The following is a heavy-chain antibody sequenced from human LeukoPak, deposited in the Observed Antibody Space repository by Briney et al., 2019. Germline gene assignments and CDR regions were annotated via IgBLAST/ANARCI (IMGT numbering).Heavy chain of an antibody. CDR1: GGSISSGDYY. J-gene: IGHJ4*02. CDR2: IYNKGST. Sequence: SETLSLTCTVSGGSISSGDYYWSWIRQSPGKGLEWMGYIYNKGSTYYNPSLQSQLTISLDMSKNQFSLKLSSVTAADSAVYYCARADRSRGEDYWGQGSLVTVSS. CDR3: ARADRSRGEDY. V-gene: IGHV4-30-4*01. D-gene: IGHD3-10*01.